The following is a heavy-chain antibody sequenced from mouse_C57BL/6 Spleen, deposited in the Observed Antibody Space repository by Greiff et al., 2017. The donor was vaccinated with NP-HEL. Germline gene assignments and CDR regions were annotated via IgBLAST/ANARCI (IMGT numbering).Heavy chain of an antibody. CDR1: GYAFTNYL. J-gene: IGHJ1*03. V-gene: IGHV1-54*01. D-gene: IGHD2-1*01. Sequence: VQLQQSGAELVRPGTSVKVSCKASGYAFTNYLIEWVKQRPGQGLEWIGVINPGSGGTNYNEKFKGKATLTADKSSSTAYMQISSLTSEDSAVYFLARSGYGNLRVFQGRGTGTTV. CDR3: ARSGYGNLRVFQG. CDR2: INPGSGGT.